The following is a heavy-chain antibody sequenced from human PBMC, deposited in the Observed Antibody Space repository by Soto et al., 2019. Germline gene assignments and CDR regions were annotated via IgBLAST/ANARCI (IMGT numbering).Heavy chain of an antibody. J-gene: IGHJ1*01. CDR3: ARDSTTVVTTEYFQH. V-gene: IGHV1-69*12. D-gene: IGHD4-17*01. CDR2: IIPIFGTA. CDR1: GGTFSSYA. Sequence: QVQLVQSGAEVKKPGSSVKVSCKASGGTFSSYAISWVRQAPGQGLEWMGGIIPIFGTANYAQKFQGRVTIXXDXSXXTAYMELSSLRSEDTAVYYCARDSTTVVTTEYFQHWGQGTLVTVSS.